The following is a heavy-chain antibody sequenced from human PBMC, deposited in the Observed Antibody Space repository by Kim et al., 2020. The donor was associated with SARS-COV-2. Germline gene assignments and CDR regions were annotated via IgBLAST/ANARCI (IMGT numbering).Heavy chain of an antibody. J-gene: IGHJ1*01. V-gene: IGHV3-23*01. CDR2: IDGSDGST. CDR3: MKGGWVGILDH. D-gene: IGHD2-15*01. CDR1: GFTFTGYA. Sequence: GGSLRLSCTTSGFTFTGYAMSWVRQAPGKGLEWVSSIDGSDGSTYYVDSVKGRFTISRDNSKNTLYLQMSTLRAEDTAVYYCMKGGWVGILDHWGQGSL.